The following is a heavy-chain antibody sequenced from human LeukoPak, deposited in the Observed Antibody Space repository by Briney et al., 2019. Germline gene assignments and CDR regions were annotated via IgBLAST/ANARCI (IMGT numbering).Heavy chain of an antibody. CDR2: FSATDGSA. J-gene: IGHJ3*01. V-gene: IGHV3-23*01. D-gene: IGHD6-13*01. CDR1: GFTFSTYA. CDR3: ARCQIAAAATGAFDV. Sequence: GGSLRLSCAVSGFTFSTYAMTWVRQAPGKGLEWVSAFSATDGSAQYADSLKGRFTIFRDSAINTLFLQINGLRAEDTAVYYCARCQIAAAATGAFDVWGQGTMVTVSS.